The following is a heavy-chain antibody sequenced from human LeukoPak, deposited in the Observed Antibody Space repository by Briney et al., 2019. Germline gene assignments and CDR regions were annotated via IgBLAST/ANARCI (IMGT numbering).Heavy chain of an antibody. CDR3: ASGVWFGELPFDY. V-gene: IGHV4-59*01. D-gene: IGHD3-10*01. Sequence: PSETLSLTCTVSGGSISSYYWSWIRQPPGKGLEWIRYIYYSGSTNYNPSLKSRVTISVDTSKNQFSLKLSSVTAADTAVYYCASGVWFGELPFDYWGQGTLVTVSS. J-gene: IGHJ4*02. CDR1: GGSISSYY. CDR2: IYYSGST.